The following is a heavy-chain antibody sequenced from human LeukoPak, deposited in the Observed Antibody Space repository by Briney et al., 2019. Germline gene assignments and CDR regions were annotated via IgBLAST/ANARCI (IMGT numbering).Heavy chain of an antibody. V-gene: IGHV3-33*01. Sequence: PGGSLRLSCAAAGFTFSHYGMHWVRQAPGKGLEWVAVIWSDGTNKYYAASVKGRFTISRVDSDKTVYLQMNSLRPDDTGIYYCARDAQRVFDYSNSLQYWGQGTPVTVST. CDR2: IWSDGTNK. D-gene: IGHD4-11*01. CDR3: ARDAQRVFDYSNSLQY. CDR1: GFTFSHYG. J-gene: IGHJ4*02.